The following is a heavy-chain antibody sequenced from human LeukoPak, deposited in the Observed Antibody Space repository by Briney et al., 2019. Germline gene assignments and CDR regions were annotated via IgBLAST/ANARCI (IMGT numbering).Heavy chain of an antibody. V-gene: IGHV4-59*01. CDR2: IYYGGST. J-gene: IGHJ6*03. CDR1: GGSISGYY. CDR3: GREGAGPYGFRYIDV. Sequence: SETLSLTCTVSGGSISGYYWTWIRQPPGKGLEWIGYIYYGGSTNYNPSLESRVTISVDTSNNQFSLKLTSVTAADTAVYYFGREGAGPYGFRYIDVWDKGTTVIVSS. D-gene: IGHD3-10*01.